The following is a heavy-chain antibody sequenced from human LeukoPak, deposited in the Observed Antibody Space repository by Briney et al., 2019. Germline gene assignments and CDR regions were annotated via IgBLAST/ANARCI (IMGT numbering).Heavy chain of an antibody. Sequence: RPGGSLRLSCAASGFAFDAFGIHWVRQAPGKGLEWVAVISSDGSKEYYGDSVKGRFTISRDNSKNMLYLQMNSLRAEDSGVYYCAKSGGYCTDGMCYHFDYWGQGTLVTVSS. D-gene: IGHD2-8*01. J-gene: IGHJ4*02. CDR1: GFAFDAFG. CDR3: AKSGGYCTDGMCYHFDY. CDR2: ISSDGSKE. V-gene: IGHV3-30*18.